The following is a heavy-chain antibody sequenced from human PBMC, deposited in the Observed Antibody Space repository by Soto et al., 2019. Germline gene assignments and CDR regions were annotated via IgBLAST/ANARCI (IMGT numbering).Heavy chain of an antibody. J-gene: IGHJ4*02. V-gene: IGHV3-23*01. CDR3: VRSWAY. D-gene: IGHD6-13*01. CDR2: VSPAGTT. Sequence: EVQLLESGGGLVQPGGSLRLSCAASGFSFSSYGMNWVRLAPGAGLEWVSTVSPAGTTLYADSVRGRFTISRDNSKSTLDLQMHGLRVDDTAIYYCVRSWAYWGRGTVVTVSS. CDR1: GFSFSSYG.